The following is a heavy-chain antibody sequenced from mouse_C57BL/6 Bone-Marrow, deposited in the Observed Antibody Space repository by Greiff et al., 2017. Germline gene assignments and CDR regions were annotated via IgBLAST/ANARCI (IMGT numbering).Heavy chain of an antibody. CDR3: ASGEDSFGSSYGGAWFAY. CDR1: GYTFTSYW. D-gene: IGHD1-1*01. CDR2: INPSSGYT. Sequence: VQLQQSGAELAKPGASVKLSCKASGYTFTSYWMHWVKQRPGQGLEWIGYINPSSGYTKYNQKFKDKATLTADKSSSAAYMQLSSLTYADSAVDYCASGEDSFGSSYGGAWFAYWGQGTLVTVSA. J-gene: IGHJ3*01. V-gene: IGHV1-7*01.